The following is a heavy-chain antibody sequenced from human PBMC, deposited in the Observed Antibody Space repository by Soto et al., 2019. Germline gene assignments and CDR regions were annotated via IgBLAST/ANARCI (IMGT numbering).Heavy chain of an antibody. J-gene: IGHJ4*02. Sequence: EVQLLESGGGLVQPGGSLRLSCAASGFTFSSYAMSWVRQAPGKGLEWVSAISGSGGSTYYADSVQGRFTISRDNSKNTLYLQMNSLRAEDTAVYYCAKVTYDSSGYYTYYFDYWGQGTLVTVSS. V-gene: IGHV3-23*01. CDR1: GFTFSSYA. D-gene: IGHD3-22*01. CDR2: ISGSGGST. CDR3: AKVTYDSSGYYTYYFDY.